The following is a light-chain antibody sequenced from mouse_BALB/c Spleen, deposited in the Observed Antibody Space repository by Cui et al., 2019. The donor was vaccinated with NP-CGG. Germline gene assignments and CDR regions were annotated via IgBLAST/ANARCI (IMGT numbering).Light chain of an antibody. CDR2: GTN. CDR1: IGAVTTGNY. J-gene: IGLJ1*01. V-gene: IGLV1*01. Sequence: QAVVTQESALITSPGETVTLTCRSSIGAVTTGNYANWVQEKPDHLFTGLIGGTNNRAPGVPARFSSSLIGDKAALTITGAQTEDEAIYFCALWYSNHWVFGGGTKLTVL. CDR3: ALWYSNHWV.